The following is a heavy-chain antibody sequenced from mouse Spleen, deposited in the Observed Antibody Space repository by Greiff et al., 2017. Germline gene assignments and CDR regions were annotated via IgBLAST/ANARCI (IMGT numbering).Heavy chain of an antibody. J-gene: IGHJ3*01. V-gene: IGHV1-66*01. D-gene: IGHD1-1*01. CDR1: GYSFTSYY. Sequence: VQLQESGPELVKPGASVKISCKASGYSFTSYYIHWVKQRPGQGLEWIGWIYPGSGNTKYNEKFKGKATLTADTSSSTAYMQLSSLTSEDSAVYYCASGGSNPFAYWGQGTLVTVSA. CDR2: IYPGSGNT. CDR3: ASGGSNPFAY.